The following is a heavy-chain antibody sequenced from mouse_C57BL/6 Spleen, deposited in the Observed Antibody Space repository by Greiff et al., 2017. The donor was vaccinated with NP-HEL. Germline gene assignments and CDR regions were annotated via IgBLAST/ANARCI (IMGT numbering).Heavy chain of an antibody. Sequence: EVKLVESGEGLVKPGGSLKLSCAASGFTFSSYAMSWVRQTPEKRLEWVAYISSGGDYIYYADTVKGRCTISRDNARNTLYLQMGSLRSTDKDMDYCTRVFGGCYFDDWGKGTTLTVSS. CDR1: GFTFSSYA. J-gene: IGHJ2*01. CDR3: TRVFGGCYFDD. V-gene: IGHV5-9-1*02. CDR2: ISSGGDYI. D-gene: IGHD1-1*02.